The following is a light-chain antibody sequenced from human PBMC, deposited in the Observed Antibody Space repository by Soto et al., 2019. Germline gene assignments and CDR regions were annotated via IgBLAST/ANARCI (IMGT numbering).Light chain of an antibody. CDR2: DAS. Sequence: DIQMTQSPSSLSASVGDRVTITCQASEDITNYLNWYQRKPGKVPKLLIYDASNLEVGVPSRFSGSGSGTDFTFTISSLQPEDIATYYCQQYDSLPYTFGQGTKLEIK. CDR3: QQYDSLPYT. CDR1: EDITNY. V-gene: IGKV1-33*01. J-gene: IGKJ2*01.